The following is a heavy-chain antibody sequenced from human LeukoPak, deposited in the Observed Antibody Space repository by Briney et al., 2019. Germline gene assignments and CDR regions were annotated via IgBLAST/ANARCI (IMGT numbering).Heavy chain of an antibody. V-gene: IGHV3-74*01. CDR2: IHSDGSTT. J-gene: IGHJ4*02. Sequence: GGSLRLSCAASGFTFSSTWMHWFRQVPGRGPVWVSRIHSDGSTTIYADSVKGRFTISRDNARNTLYLQMNSLRAEDTAVYYCVRDRYYVPDYWGQGTLVTVSS. CDR1: GFTFSSTW. CDR3: VRDRYYVPDY. D-gene: IGHD3-16*01.